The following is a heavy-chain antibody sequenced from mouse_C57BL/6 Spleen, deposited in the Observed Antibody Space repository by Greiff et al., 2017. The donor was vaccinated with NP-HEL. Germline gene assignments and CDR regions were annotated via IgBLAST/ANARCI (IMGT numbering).Heavy chain of an antibody. CDR3: ARGALCYGYEGPWFAY. D-gene: IGHD2-2*01. J-gene: IGHJ3*01. V-gene: IGHV1-18*01. CDR2: INPNNGGT. CDR1: GYTFTDYN. Sequence: EVQLQQSGPELVKPGASVKIPCKASGYTFTDYNMDWVKQSHGKSLEWIGDINPNNGGTIYNQKFKGKATLTVDKSSSTAYMELRSLTSEDTAVYYCARGALCYGYEGPWFAYWGQGTLVTVSA.